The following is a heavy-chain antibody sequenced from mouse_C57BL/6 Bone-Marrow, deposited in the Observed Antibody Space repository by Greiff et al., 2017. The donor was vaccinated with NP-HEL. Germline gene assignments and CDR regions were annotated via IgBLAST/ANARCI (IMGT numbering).Heavy chain of an antibody. D-gene: IGHD1-1*01. CDR2: INPNNGGT. V-gene: IGHV1-18*01. CDR3: AKINPITTVVARDAMDY. J-gene: IGHJ4*01. Sequence: EVQLQQSGPELVKPGASVKIPCKASGYTFTDYNMDWVKQSHGKSLEWIGDINPNNGGTIYNQKFKGKATLTVDKSSSTAYMELRSLTSEDTAVYYCAKINPITTVVARDAMDYWGQGTSVTVSS. CDR1: GYTFTDYN.